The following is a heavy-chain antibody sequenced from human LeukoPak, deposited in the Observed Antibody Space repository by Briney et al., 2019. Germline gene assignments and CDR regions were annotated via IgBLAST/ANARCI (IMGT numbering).Heavy chain of an antibody. Sequence: GGSLRLSCAASGFTFSSYAMSWVRQAPGKGLEWVSAISGSGGSTYYADSVKGRFTISRDNSKNTLYLQMNSLRAEDTAVYYCARAEYYYDSSGYLFDYWGQGTLVTVSS. D-gene: IGHD3-22*01. CDR1: GFTFSSYA. J-gene: IGHJ4*02. CDR3: ARAEYYYDSSGYLFDY. V-gene: IGHV3-23*01. CDR2: ISGSGGST.